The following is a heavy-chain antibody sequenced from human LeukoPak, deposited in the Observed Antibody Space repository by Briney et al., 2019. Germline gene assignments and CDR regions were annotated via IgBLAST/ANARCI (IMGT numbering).Heavy chain of an antibody. Sequence: PGGSLRLSCAASGFTFSSYSMNWVRQAPGKGLEWVSSISSSSSYIYYADSVKGRLTISRDNAKNSLYLQMNSLRAEDTAVYYCARDLDDSSGYESDYWGQGTLVTVSS. J-gene: IGHJ4*02. V-gene: IGHV3-21*01. D-gene: IGHD3-22*01. CDR3: ARDLDDSSGYESDY. CDR2: ISSSSSYI. CDR1: GFTFSSYS.